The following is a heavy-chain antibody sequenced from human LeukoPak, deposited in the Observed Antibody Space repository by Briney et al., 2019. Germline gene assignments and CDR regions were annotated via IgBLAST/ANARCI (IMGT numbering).Heavy chain of an antibody. D-gene: IGHD3-9*01. Sequence: GGFLRLSCAASGFTFSSYWMSWVRQAPGKGLEWVANIKQDGSEKYYVDSVKGRFTISRDNARKSLYLQMNSLRADDTAVYYCARGIVIRDYYFDYWGQGTLVTVSS. CDR3: ARGIVIRDYYFDY. J-gene: IGHJ4*02. CDR1: GFTFSSYW. V-gene: IGHV3-7*01. CDR2: IKQDGSEK.